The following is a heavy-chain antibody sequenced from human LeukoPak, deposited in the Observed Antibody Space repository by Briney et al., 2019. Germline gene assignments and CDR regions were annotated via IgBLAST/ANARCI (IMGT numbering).Heavy chain of an antibody. CDR1: GGSISGSSYY. D-gene: IGHD3-3*01. CDR3: ARLFTIFGVGYYGMDV. Sequence: SETLSLTCTVSGGSISGSSYYWGWIRQPPGKGLEWIGSIYYSGSTYYNPSLKSRVTISVDTSKNQLSVQLSSVTAADTAVYYCARLFTIFGVGYYGMDVWGQGTTVTVSS. V-gene: IGHV4-39*01. J-gene: IGHJ6*02. CDR2: IYYSGST.